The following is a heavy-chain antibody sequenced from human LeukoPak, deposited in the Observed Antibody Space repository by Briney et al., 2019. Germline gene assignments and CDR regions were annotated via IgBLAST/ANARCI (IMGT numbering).Heavy chain of an antibody. J-gene: IGHJ4*02. CDR3: ASGKRASLLSRFDY. CDR2: IIPIFGTA. Sequence: GASVKVSCKASGGTFSSYAISWVRQAPGQGLEWMGGIIPIFGTANYAQKFQGRVTITTDESTSTAYMELSSLRSEDTAVYYCASGKRASLLSRFDYWGQGTLVTVSS. D-gene: IGHD2-15*01. CDR1: GGTFSSYA. V-gene: IGHV1-69*05.